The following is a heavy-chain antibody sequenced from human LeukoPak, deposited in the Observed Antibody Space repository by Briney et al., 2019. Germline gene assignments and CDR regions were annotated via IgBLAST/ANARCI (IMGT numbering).Heavy chain of an antibody. D-gene: IGHD2-21*02. V-gene: IGHV3-23*01. Sequence: GGSLRLSCAASGFTFSSYSMNWVRQAPGKGLEWVSAISGSGGSTYYADSVKGRFTISRDNSKNTLYLQMNSLRAEDTAVYYCARRNLAYRGGDCYSFDYWGQGTLVTVSS. CDR3: ARRNLAYRGGDCYSFDY. CDR1: GFTFSSYS. CDR2: ISGSGGST. J-gene: IGHJ4*02.